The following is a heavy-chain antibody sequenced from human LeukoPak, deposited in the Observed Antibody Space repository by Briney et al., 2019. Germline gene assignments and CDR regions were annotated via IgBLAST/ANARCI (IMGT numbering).Heavy chain of an antibody. CDR3: ARGPGPSTRRYYYYYYYMDV. CDR1: GGSFSGYY. V-gene: IGHV4-34*01. D-gene: IGHD2-2*01. Sequence: PSETLSLTCAVYGGSFSGYYWSWIRQPPGKGLEWIGEINHSGSTNYNPSLKSRVTISVDTSKNQFSLKLSSVTAADTAVYYCARGPGPSTRRYYYYYYYMDVWGEGTTVTVSS. J-gene: IGHJ6*03. CDR2: INHSGST.